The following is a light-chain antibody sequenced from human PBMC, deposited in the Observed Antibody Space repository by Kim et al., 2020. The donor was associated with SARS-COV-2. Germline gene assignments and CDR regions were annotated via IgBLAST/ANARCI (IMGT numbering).Light chain of an antibody. Sequence: QSALAQPASVSGSPGQSIIISCTGTSSDIGGYNFVSWYQQYPGKAPKVMIYDVTERPSGVSDRFSGSKSGNTASLTISGLQAEDEADYYCCSYTSSNTLIFGGGTKVTVL. CDR1: SSDIGGYNF. J-gene: IGLJ2*01. V-gene: IGLV2-14*01. CDR3: CSYTSSNTLI. CDR2: DVT.